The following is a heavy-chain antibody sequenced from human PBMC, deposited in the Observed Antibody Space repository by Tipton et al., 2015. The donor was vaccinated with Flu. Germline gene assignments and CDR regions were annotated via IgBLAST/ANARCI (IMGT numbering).Heavy chain of an antibody. CDR1: GFTFSSYA. CDR3: ARDPYGDYVGFDP. D-gene: IGHD4-17*01. CDR2: ISYDGSNK. Sequence: SLRLSCAASGFTFSSYAMHWVRQAPGKGLEWVAVISYDGSNKYYADSVKGRFTISRGNSKNTLYLQMNSLRAEDTAVYYCARDPYGDYVGFDPWGQGTLVTVSS. V-gene: IGHV3-30*01. J-gene: IGHJ5*02.